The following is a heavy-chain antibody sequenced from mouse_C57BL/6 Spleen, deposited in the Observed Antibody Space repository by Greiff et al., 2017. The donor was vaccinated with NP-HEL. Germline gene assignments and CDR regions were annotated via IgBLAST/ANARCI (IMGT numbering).Heavy chain of an antibody. J-gene: IGHJ3*01. CDR1: GYAFSSSW. CDR2: IYPGDGDT. V-gene: IGHV1-82*01. Sequence: VQLQQSGPELVKPGASVKISCKASGYAFSSSWMNWVKQRPGKGLEWIGRIYPGDGDTNYNGKFKGKATLTADKSSSTAYMQLSSLTSEDSAVYFCAGRGGSWFAYWGQGTLVTVSA. CDR3: AGRGGSWFAY.